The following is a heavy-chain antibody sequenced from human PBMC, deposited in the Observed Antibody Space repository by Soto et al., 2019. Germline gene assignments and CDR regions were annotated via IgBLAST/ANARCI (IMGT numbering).Heavy chain of an antibody. D-gene: IGHD1-20*01. J-gene: IGHJ3*02. Sequence: QVQLQESGPGLVKPSQTLSLTSAVSGGSISSGTYYWSWIRQHPGKGLEGIGYIYYSGSTHYNPSLQSRATISVDTPKNRFSLKLRSVTAADTAVYYCASVHGYNWNDGYGFDIWGQGTMVTVSS. CDR2: IYYSGST. CDR1: GGSISSGTYY. V-gene: IGHV4-31*11. CDR3: ASVHGYNWNDGYGFDI.